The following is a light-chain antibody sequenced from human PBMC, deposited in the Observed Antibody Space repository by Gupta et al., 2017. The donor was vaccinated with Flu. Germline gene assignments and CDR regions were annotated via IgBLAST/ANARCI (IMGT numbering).Light chain of an antibody. V-gene: IGKV2-28*01. CDR2: LGS. J-gene: IGKJ5*01. CDR3: MQALQTPIT. Sequence: DIVMTQSPLSLPVTPGEPASISCRSSQSLLHSNGYNYLDWYLQKPGQSPQLLIYLGSNRDSGVPDRFSGSGSGTDFTRKISRVEAEDVGVYYCMQALQTPITFGQGTRLEIK. CDR1: QSLLHSNGYNY.